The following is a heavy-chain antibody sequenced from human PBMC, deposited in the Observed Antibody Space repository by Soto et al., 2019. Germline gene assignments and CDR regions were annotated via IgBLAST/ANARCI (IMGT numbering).Heavy chain of an antibody. D-gene: IGHD2-2*01. CDR3: ARGIIVVVPAAKVNTYYYYYYGMDV. CDR2: IYHSGST. J-gene: IGHJ6*02. V-gene: IGHV4-30-2*02. Sequence: SETLSLTCAVSGGSISSGGYSWSWIRQPPGKGLEWIGYIYHSGSTYYNPSLKSRVTISVDRSKNQFSLKLSSVTAADTAVYYCARGIIVVVPAAKVNTYYYYYYGMDVWGQGTTVTVSS. CDR1: GGSISSGGYS.